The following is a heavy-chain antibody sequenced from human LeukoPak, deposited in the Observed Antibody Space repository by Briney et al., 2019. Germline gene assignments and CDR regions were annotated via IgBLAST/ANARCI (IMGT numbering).Heavy chain of an antibody. D-gene: IGHD5-18*01. Sequence: PSETLSLTCTVSGGSVSSGSYYWRWIRQPSGKGLEWIGYIYYSGSTNYNPSLKSRVTISVDTSKNQFSLKLSSVTAADTAVYYCARDRDTAMAPRYYYGMDVWGKGTTVTVSS. CDR3: ARDRDTAMAPRYYYGMDV. CDR1: GGSVSSGSYY. J-gene: IGHJ6*04. CDR2: IYYSGST. V-gene: IGHV4-61*01.